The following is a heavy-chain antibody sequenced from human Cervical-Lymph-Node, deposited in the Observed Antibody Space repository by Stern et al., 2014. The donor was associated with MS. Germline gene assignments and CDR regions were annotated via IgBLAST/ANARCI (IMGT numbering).Heavy chain of an antibody. J-gene: IGHJ5*02. D-gene: IGHD3-22*01. CDR3: ARHKYYYDSSAYDP. CDR2: ISSRSRTI. Sequence: DVQLVESGGDLVQPGGSLRLSCAASGFTFSIHSMNWVRQAPGKGLEWISYISSRSRTIHYADSVKGRFTISRDNAKNSLYLQMNSLRDEDTAMYYCARHKYYYDSSAYDPWGQGTLVTVSS. V-gene: IGHV3-48*02. CDR1: GFTFSIHS.